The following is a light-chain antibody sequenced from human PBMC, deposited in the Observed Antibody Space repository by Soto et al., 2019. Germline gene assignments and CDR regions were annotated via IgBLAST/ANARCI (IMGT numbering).Light chain of an antibody. V-gene: IGLV1-40*01. J-gene: IGLJ1*01. CDR2: GDN. CDR1: SSNIGAEYD. Sequence: HSVLTQPPSVSGAPGQRVSISCTGSSSNIGAEYDVHWYQQLPGTAPKRLIYGDNNRPSGVPDRFSGSKSGTSASLAITGLQPEDEADYYCQSYDSSLITFVFGTGTKVTVL. CDR3: QSYDSSLITFV.